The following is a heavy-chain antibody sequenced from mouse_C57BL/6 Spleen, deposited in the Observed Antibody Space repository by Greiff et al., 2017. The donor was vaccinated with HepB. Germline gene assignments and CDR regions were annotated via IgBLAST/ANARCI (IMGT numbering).Heavy chain of an antibody. Sequence: VQLQQPGTELVKPGASVKLSCKASGYTFTSYWIHWVKQRPGQGLEWIGNINPSNGGTNYNEKFKSKATLTVDKSSSTAYMPLSSLTSEDSAVYNSARHIITVVGSDYRGQGTPLTVSS. CDR2: INPSNGGT. CDR3: ARHIITVVGSDY. CDR1: GYTFTSYW. V-gene: IGHV1-53*01. J-gene: IGHJ2*01. D-gene: IGHD1-3*01.